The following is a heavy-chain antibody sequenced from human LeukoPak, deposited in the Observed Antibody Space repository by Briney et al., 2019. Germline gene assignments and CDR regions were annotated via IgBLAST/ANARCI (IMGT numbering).Heavy chain of an antibody. CDR1: GFDFSDYW. J-gene: IGHJ4*02. V-gene: IGHV3-7*01. D-gene: IGHD3-22*01. CDR2: INQDGSEK. Sequence: PGGSLRLSCVVSGFDFSDYWMSWVRQAPGKGLEWVARINQDGSEKKYVGSVEGRFTISRDNAKNSMFLQMSSLRAEDPSSGYLDCWGQGTLVTVSS. CDR3: DC.